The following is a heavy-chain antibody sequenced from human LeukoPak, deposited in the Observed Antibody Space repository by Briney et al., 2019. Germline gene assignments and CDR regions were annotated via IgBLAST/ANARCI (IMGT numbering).Heavy chain of an antibody. J-gene: IGHJ3*02. Sequence: SETLSLTCTVSGGSISSYYWSWIRQPPGKGLEWIGYIYYSGSTNYNPSLKSRVTISVDTSKNQFSLKLSSVTAADTAVYYCARARAYSSSSHAFDIWGQGTMVTVSS. CDR1: GGSISSYY. V-gene: IGHV4-59*01. D-gene: IGHD6-13*01. CDR2: IYYSGST. CDR3: ARARAYSSSSHAFDI.